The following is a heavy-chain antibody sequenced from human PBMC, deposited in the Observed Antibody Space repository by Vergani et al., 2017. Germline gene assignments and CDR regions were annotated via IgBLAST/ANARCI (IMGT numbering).Heavy chain of an antibody. D-gene: IGHD3-3*01. CDR3: ARXRGTIFGVVIIADPFDY. V-gene: IGHV4-39*01. Sequence: QLQLQESGPGLVKPSETLSLTCTVSGGSISSSSYYWGWIRQPPGRGLEWIGTIDYSGSTYYNPSLKSRVTISVDTSKNQFSLKLSSVTAADTAVYYCARXRGTIFGVVIIADPFDYWGQGTLVTVSS. J-gene: IGHJ4*02. CDR1: GGSISSSSYY. CDR2: IDYSGST.